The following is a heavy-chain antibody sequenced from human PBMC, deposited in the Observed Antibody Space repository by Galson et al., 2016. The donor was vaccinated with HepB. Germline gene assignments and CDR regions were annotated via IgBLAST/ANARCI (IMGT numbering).Heavy chain of an antibody. V-gene: IGHV1-3*04. CDR2: INTGNGNT. CDR1: GYTFSSYA. D-gene: IGHD1-26*01. J-gene: IGHJ5*02. CDR3: ARDSGSPNWFDP. Sequence: SGYTFSSYAMHWVRQAPGQRLEWMGWINTGNGNTKYSQKFQGRVTISRDTSASTAYMELRSLRSEDTAVYYCARDSGSPNWFDPWGQGTLVTVSS.